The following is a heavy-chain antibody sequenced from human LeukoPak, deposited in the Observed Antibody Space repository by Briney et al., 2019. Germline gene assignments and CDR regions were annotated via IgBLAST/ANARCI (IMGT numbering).Heavy chain of an antibody. Sequence: GGSLRLSCAASGFTVSTDHMSWVRQAPGKGLEWVAISYSEEWVAISYSGGTSQYAESVKGRFTISRDNSRNTLSLQMKSLRAEDTAVYYCARETWFGETGKFLDYWGQGTLVTVSS. CDR1: GFTVSTDH. V-gene: IGHV3-53*01. D-gene: IGHD3-10*01. CDR2: SYSEEWVAISYSGGTS. CDR3: ARETWFGETGKFLDY. J-gene: IGHJ4*02.